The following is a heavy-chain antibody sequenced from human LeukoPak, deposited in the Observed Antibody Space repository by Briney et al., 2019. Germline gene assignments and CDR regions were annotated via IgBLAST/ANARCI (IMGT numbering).Heavy chain of an antibody. D-gene: IGHD1-1*01. J-gene: IGHJ4*02. CDR3: ARHRQNRYNWNDGFDY. CDR2: IYYSGST. Sequence: SETLSLTCTVSGGSISSYYWSWIRQPPGKGLEWIGYIYYSGSTNYNPSLKSRVTISVDTSKNQFSLKLNSVTAADTAVYFCARHRQNRYNWNDGFDYWGQGTLVTVSS. CDR1: GGSISSYY. V-gene: IGHV4-59*08.